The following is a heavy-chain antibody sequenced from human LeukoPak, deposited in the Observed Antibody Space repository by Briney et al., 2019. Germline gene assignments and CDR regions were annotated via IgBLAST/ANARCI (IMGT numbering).Heavy chain of an antibody. CDR3: ARGRFSKSSNCLDP. D-gene: IGHD3-16*01. CDR2: ISVGSGTI. Sequence: GGSLRLSCAASGFTFSSFAMNWVRQAPGKGLEWLSYISVGSGTIYYADSVKGRFTISRDNAKNSLYLQMNSLRAEDTAVYYCARGRFSKSSNCLDPWGQGTLVTVSS. J-gene: IGHJ5*02. CDR1: GFTFSSFA. V-gene: IGHV3-48*01.